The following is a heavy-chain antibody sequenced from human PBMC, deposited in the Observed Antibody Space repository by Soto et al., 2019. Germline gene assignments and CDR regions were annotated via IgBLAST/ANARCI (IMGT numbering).Heavy chain of an antibody. CDR1: GGSFSGYY. CDR2: INHSGST. V-gene: IGHV4-34*01. CDR3: ARATRPIPLYYYYYGMDV. Sequence: QVQLQQWGAGLLKPSETLSLTCAVYGGSFSGYYWSWIRQPPGKGLEWIGEINHSGSTNYNPSLKSRVTISVDTSKNQFSLKLSSVTAADTAVYYCARATRPIPLYYYYYGMDVWGQGTTVTVSS. D-gene: IGHD2-2*01. J-gene: IGHJ6*02.